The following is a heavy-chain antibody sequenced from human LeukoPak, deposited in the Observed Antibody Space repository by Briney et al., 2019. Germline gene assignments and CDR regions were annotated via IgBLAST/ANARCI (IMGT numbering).Heavy chain of an antibody. CDR1: GGSISSGSYY. CDR2: IYSSGST. V-gene: IGHV4-61*02. Sequence: PSQTLSLTCTISGGSISSGSYYWSWIRQPAGKGLEWIGRIYSSGSTNYNPSLKSRVTISVDTSKNQFSLKLESVTAADTAVYYCAREDYDRRDNAFDIWGQGTMVTVSS. J-gene: IGHJ3*02. D-gene: IGHD3-16*01. CDR3: AREDYDRRDNAFDI.